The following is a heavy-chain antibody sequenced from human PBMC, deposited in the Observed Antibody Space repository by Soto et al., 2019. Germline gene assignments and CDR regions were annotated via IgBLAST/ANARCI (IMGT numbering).Heavy chain of an antibody. CDR3: ARRLFLDV. CDR1: GFSFGDYY. V-gene: IGHV3-11*01. CDR2: ISSGGNTI. J-gene: IGHJ4*02. Sequence: QMQLVESGGNLVKPGGSLRLSCSGSGFSFGDYYMNWIRKAPGKGLEWVSYISSGGNTISYSDSVKGRFTISRDNAKKSVYLEMDSLRPEDTAVYYCARRLFLDVWGRGTLVTVSS. D-gene: IGHD2-21*01.